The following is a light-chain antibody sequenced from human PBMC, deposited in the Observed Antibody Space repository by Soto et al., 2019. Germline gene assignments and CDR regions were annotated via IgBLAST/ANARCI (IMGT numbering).Light chain of an antibody. J-gene: IGKJ2*01. CDR2: GIS. V-gene: IGKV3-15*01. CDR3: QQYSNWPHT. CDR1: QTISNN. Sequence: EVVMTQSPTTLSVSPGERVTLSCRASQTISNNLAWYRKKPGQAPSLLIYGISTRATGLPARFSGSGSGTEFTLTISSLQSDDFALYYCQQYSNWPHTFGQGTKLEIK.